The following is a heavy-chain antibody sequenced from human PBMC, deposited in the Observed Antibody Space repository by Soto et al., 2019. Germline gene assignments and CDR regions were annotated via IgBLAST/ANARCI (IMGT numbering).Heavy chain of an antibody. V-gene: IGHV1-3*01. CDR3: ARDPGYSGYEFDE. D-gene: IGHD5-12*01. Sequence: ASVKVSCKASGYTFTSYAMHWVRQAPGQRLEWMGWINAGNGNTKYSQKFQGRVTITRDTSASTAYMELSSLRSEDTAVYYCARDPGYSGYEFDEWGKGTPVTVYS. J-gene: IGHJ4*02. CDR2: INAGNGNT. CDR1: GYTFTSYA.